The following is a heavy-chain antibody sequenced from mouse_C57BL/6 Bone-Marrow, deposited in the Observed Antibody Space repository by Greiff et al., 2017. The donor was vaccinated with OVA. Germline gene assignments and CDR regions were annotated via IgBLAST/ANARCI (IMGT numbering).Heavy chain of an antibody. Sequence: VQLQQSGAELVKPGASVKLSCTASGFNIKDYYMHWVKQRTEQGLEWIGRIDPEDGETKYAQKFQGKATITADTSSNTAYLQLSSLTSEDTAVYYCARSNFYSNYVDAMDYWGQGTSVTVSS. CDR1: GFNIKDYY. J-gene: IGHJ4*01. D-gene: IGHD2-5*01. V-gene: IGHV14-2*01. CDR3: ARSNFYSNYVDAMDY. CDR2: IDPEDGET.